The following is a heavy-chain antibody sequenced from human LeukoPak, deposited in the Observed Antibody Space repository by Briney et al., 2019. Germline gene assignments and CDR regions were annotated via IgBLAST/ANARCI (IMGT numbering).Heavy chain of an antibody. V-gene: IGHV4-4*09. CDR1: GYSVSSGY. D-gene: IGHD2-15*01. J-gene: IGHJ1*01. CDR3: AGRGHRYSRD. Sequence: PSEPLSLTCTVSGYSVSSGYWTWIRQSPGKGLEWIGYISDSGITDYNPSLKSRLTISVDTSNNQFSLNLNSVTAADTAVYYCAGRGHRYSRDWGQGILVTVSS. CDR2: ISDSGIT.